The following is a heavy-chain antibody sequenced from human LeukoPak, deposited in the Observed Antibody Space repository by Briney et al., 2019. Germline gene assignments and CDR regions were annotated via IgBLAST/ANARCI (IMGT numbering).Heavy chain of an antibody. CDR2: ISRDGSNT. CDR1: GFTFSNYW. V-gene: IGHV3-74*01. J-gene: IGHJ4*02. D-gene: IGHD6-19*01. CDR3: ARDRGGSGPTTTDY. Sequence: GGSLRLSCAASGFTFSNYWLHWVRQAPGKGLVWVSRISRDGSNTIYADSVKGRFTISRDNAKNTLYLQMNSLRAEDTALYYCARDRGGSGPTTTDYWGQGTLVTVSS.